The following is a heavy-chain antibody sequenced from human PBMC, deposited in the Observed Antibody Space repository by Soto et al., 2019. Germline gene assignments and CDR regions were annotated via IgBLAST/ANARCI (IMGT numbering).Heavy chain of an antibody. Sequence: GGSLRLSCAASGFTFSSYGMHWVRQAPSKGLEWVAVISYDGSNKYYADSVKGRFTISRDNSKNTLYLQMNSLRAEDTAVYYSAKDAISAAYYYYGMDVWGQGTTVTVSS. CDR2: ISYDGSNK. CDR1: GFTFSSYG. J-gene: IGHJ6*02. CDR3: AKDAISAAYYYYGMDV. V-gene: IGHV3-30*18. D-gene: IGHD6-13*01.